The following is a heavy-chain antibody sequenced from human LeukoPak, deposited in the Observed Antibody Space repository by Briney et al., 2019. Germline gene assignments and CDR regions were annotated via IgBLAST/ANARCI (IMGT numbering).Heavy chain of an antibody. Sequence: SETLSLTCAVYGGSFSGYYWSWIRQPPGKGLEWTGEINHSGSTNYNPSLKSRVTISVDTSKNQSSLKLSSVTAADTAVYYCAGTPQKTVTTDYWGQGTLVTVSS. CDR3: AGTPQKTVTTDY. CDR1: GGSFSGYY. V-gene: IGHV4-34*01. CDR2: INHSGST. J-gene: IGHJ4*02. D-gene: IGHD4-11*01.